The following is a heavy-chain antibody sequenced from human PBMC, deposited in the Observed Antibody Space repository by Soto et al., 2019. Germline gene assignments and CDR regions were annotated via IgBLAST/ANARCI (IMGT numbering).Heavy chain of an antibody. J-gene: IGHJ3*02. CDR3: ARPDKDIVVVPAAIPRVDAFDI. Sequence: SETLSLTCTVSGGSISSSSYYWGWIRQPPGKGLEWIGSIYYSGSTYYNPSLKSRVPISVDTSKNQFSLRLSSVTAADTAVYYCARPDKDIVVVPAAIPRVDAFDIWGQGTMVTVSS. CDR1: GGSISSSSYY. CDR2: IYYSGST. D-gene: IGHD2-2*01. V-gene: IGHV4-39*01.